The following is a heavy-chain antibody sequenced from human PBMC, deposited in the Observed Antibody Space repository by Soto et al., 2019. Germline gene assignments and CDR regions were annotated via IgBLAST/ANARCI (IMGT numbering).Heavy chain of an antibody. CDR2: IIPIFGTA. Sequence: SVKVSCKASGGTFSSYAISWVRQAPGQGLEWMGGIIPIFGTANYAQKFQGRVTITSDESTSTAYMELSSLRSEETAVYYCASTIGPNAPAFDIWGQGTMVNVS. J-gene: IGHJ3*02. D-gene: IGHD3-16*01. CDR3: ASTIGPNAPAFDI. V-gene: IGHV1-69*13. CDR1: GGTFSSYA.